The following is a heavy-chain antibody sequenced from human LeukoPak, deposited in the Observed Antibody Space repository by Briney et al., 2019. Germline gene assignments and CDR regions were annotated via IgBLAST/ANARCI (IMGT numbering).Heavy chain of an antibody. V-gene: IGHV3-30*02. CDR2: IRYDGSNK. J-gene: IGHJ4*02. Sequence: GGSLRLSCAASGFTFSSYGMHWVRQAPGKGLEWVAFIRYDGSNKYYADSVKGRFTISRDNAKNSLSLQMNSLRAEDTAVYYCARDYRGYRAPYYFDYWGQGTLVTVSS. CDR1: GFTFSSYG. CDR3: ARDYRGYRAPYYFDY. D-gene: IGHD2-15*01.